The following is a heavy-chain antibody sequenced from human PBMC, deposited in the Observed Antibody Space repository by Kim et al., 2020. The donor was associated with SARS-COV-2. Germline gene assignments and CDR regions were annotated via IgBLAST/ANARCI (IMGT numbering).Heavy chain of an antibody. Sequence: GGSLRLSCAAAGFTFSSYWMYWVRQTPGKGLVWVSRINSDGSSTSYADSVKGRLSISRDNAKNTLYLQMNSLRAEDTAVYYCHSHIFTDHPPYHFDLWG. CDR1: GFTFSSYW. CDR3: HSHIFTDHPPYHFDL. J-gene: IGHJ4*01. D-gene: IGHD3-9*01. V-gene: IGHV3-74*01. CDR2: INSDGSST.